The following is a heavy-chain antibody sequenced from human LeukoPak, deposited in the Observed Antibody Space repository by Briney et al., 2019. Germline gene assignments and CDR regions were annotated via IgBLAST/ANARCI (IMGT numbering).Heavy chain of an antibody. D-gene: IGHD3-16*01. J-gene: IGHJ3*02. V-gene: IGHV3-21*01. CDR1: GFSFSTYS. CDR2: ISSSSSYI. CDR3: ARIPPGGEGFDI. Sequence: IPGGSLRLSCAGSGFSFSTYSMNWVRQAPGKGLEWVSSISSSSSYINYADSVKGRFTISRDNAKNSLYLQMNSLRAEDTAVYYCARIPPGGEGFDIWGQGTMVTVSS.